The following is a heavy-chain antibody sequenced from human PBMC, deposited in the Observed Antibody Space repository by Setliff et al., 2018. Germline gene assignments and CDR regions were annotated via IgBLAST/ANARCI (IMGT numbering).Heavy chain of an antibody. V-gene: IGHV4-59*08. CDR1: GGSISTYY. CDR3: AALTGDRGVDY. Sequence: SETLSLTCTVSGGSISTYYWTWIRQPPGKALEWIGYIYYSGTTNYSPSLKSRVTISIDMSKNQFSLKLNSVTAADTAVYYCAALTGDRGVDYWGKGRLVTVS. J-gene: IGHJ4*02. D-gene: IGHD7-27*01. CDR2: IYYSGTT.